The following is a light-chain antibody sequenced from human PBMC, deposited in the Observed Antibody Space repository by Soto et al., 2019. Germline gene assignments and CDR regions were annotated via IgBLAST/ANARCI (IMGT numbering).Light chain of an antibody. CDR2: AAS. V-gene: IGKV1-39*01. CDR1: QTVNSY. Sequence: DIQMTQSPSSLSASVGDRVTITCRASQTVNSYLPWYQQKPGKAPKLLIFAASSLRSGVPSRFSGSGFGTNFTLTISSLRPEDFATYYCQQSYNTLRTFGQGTKLEIK. J-gene: IGKJ2*01. CDR3: QQSYNTLRT.